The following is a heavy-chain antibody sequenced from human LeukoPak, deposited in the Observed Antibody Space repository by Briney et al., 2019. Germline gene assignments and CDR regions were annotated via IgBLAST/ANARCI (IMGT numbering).Heavy chain of an antibody. CDR3: ARGGGNCGGDCYFAFDI. CDR2: IIPIFDTA. V-gene: IGHV1-69*05. Sequence: SVKVSCKASGGTFSSYAISWVRQAPGQGPEWMGGIIPIFDTANYAQKFQGRVTITTDESTSTAYMELSSLRSEDTAVYYCARGGGNCGGDCYFAFDIWGQGTMVTVSS. J-gene: IGHJ3*02. D-gene: IGHD2-21*01. CDR1: GGTFSSYA.